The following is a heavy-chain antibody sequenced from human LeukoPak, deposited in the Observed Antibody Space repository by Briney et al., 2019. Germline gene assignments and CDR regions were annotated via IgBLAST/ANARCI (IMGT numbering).Heavy chain of an antibody. J-gene: IGHJ6*02. CDR3: ARQGGYGYYYYYGMDV. Sequence: GESLKISCKGSGYSFTSYWIGWVRQMPGKGPEWMGIIYPGDSDTRYSPSFQGQVTISADKSISTAYLQWSSLKASDTAMYYCARQGGYGYYYYYGMDVWGQGTTVTVSS. D-gene: IGHD5-12*01. CDR1: GYSFTSYW. V-gene: IGHV5-51*01. CDR2: IYPGDSDT.